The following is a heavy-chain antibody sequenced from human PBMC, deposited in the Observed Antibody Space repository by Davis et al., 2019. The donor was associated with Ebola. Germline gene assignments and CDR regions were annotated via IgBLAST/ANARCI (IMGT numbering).Heavy chain of an antibody. J-gene: IGHJ5*02. CDR3: ARGFLRFDP. CDR1: GGTFSSYA. CDR2: ISAYNGNT. Sequence: ASVKVSCKASGGTFSSYAISWVRQAPGQGLEWMGWISAYNGNTNYAQKLQGRVTMTTDTSTSTVYMELSSLRSEDTAVYYCARGFLRFDPWGQGTLVTVSS. D-gene: IGHD3-3*01. V-gene: IGHV1-18*01.